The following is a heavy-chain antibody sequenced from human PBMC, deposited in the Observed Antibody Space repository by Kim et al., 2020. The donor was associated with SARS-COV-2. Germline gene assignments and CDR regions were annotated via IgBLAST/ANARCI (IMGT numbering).Heavy chain of an antibody. CDR3: ARGEGYYYDSSGYLRIFDY. D-gene: IGHD3-22*01. Sequence: ASVKVSCKASGYTFTGYYMHWVRQAPGQGLEWMGWINPNSGGTNYAQKFQGRVTMTRDTSISTAYMELSRLRSDDTAVYYCARGEGYYYDSSGYLRIFDYWGQGTLVTVSS. J-gene: IGHJ4*02. CDR1: GYTFTGYY. CDR2: INPNSGGT. V-gene: IGHV1-2*02.